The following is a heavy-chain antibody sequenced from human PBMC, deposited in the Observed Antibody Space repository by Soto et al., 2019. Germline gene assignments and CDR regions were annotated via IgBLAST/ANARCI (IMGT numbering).Heavy chain of an antibody. Sequence: SETLSLTCAVYGGSFSGYYWSWIRQPPGKGLEWIGEINHSGSTNYNPSLKSRVTISVDTSKNQFSLKLSSVTAADTAVYYCAREGHMTTVTTFDYWGQGTLVTVSS. CDR1: GGSFSGYY. D-gene: IGHD4-17*01. V-gene: IGHV4-34*01. CDR3: AREGHMTTVTTFDY. CDR2: INHSGST. J-gene: IGHJ4*02.